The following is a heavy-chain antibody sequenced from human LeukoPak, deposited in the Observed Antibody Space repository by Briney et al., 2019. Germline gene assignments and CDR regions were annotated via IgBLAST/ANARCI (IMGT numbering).Heavy chain of an antibody. J-gene: IGHJ6*04. CDR2: IVVGSGNT. Sequence: GTSVKVSCKASGFTFTSSAVQWLRQARGQRLEWIGSIVVGSGNTNYAQKFQERVTITRDMSTSTAYMELSSLRSEDTAVYYCAAGPPFDWLEEYGMDVWGKGTTVTVSS. CDR3: AAGPPFDWLEEYGMDV. V-gene: IGHV1-58*01. D-gene: IGHD3-9*01. CDR1: GFTFTSSA.